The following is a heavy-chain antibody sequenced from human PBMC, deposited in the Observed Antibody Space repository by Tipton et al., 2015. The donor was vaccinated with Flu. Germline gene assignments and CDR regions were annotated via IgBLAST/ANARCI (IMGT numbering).Heavy chain of an antibody. CDR2: INHGERT. J-gene: IGHJ6*02. CDR3: AGRKGSGGAFRQPSRGMAV. Sequence: TLSLTCAVYGGSFSTYYWTWIRQPPGKGLEWIGEINHGERTNYKPSLKSRLSISVNTSKKQFSLKLRSVTAADTAVYYCAGRKGSGGAFRQPSRGMAVWGQGTTVTVSS. D-gene: IGHD3-10*01. CDR1: GGSFSTYY. V-gene: IGHV4-34*01.